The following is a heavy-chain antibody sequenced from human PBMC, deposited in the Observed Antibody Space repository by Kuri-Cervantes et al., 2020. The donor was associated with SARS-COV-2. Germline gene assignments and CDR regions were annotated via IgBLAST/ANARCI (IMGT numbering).Heavy chain of an antibody. CDR1: GFTLSSYA. Sequence: LSLTCAASGFTLSSYAIHWVRQAPGKGLEWVVFISYDGNTTYYADSVKGRFTISRDNSRNSLFLQMNSLRTEDTAIYYCARDRVGVHDCWGQGTLVTVSS. CDR3: ARDRVGVHDC. D-gene: IGHD2-21*01. V-gene: IGHV3-30-3*01. J-gene: IGHJ4*02. CDR2: ISYDGNTT.